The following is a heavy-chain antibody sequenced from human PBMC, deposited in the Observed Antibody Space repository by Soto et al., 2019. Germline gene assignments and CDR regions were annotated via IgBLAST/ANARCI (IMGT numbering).Heavy chain of an antibody. J-gene: IGHJ5*02. CDR3: ARGTGILGYCSGGSCYSYDWFDP. Sequence: GASVKPSCKACGDSFTSYDINCVGQATGQGLEWMGWMNPNSGNTGYAQKFQGRVTMTRNTSISTAYMELSSLRSEDTAVYYCARGTGILGYCSGGSCYSYDWFDPWGQGTLVTVSS. CDR2: MNPNSGNT. CDR1: GDSFTSYD. V-gene: IGHV1-8*01. D-gene: IGHD2-15*01.